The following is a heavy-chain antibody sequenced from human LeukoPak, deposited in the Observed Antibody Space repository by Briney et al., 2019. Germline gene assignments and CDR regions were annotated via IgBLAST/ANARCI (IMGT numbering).Heavy chain of an antibody. D-gene: IGHD4-23*01. V-gene: IGHV3-74*01. Sequence: GGSLRLSCAASGFTFSSYWMHWVRQAPGKGLVWVSRINSDGSSTSYADSVKGRLTISRDNAKNTLYLQMNSLRAEDTAVYYCARARYGGNYYFDYWGQGTLVTVSS. CDR1: GFTFSSYW. J-gene: IGHJ4*02. CDR3: ARARYGGNYYFDY. CDR2: INSDGSST.